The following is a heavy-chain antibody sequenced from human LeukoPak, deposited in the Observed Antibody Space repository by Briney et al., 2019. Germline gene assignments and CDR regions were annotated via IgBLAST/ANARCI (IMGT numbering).Heavy chain of an antibody. CDR1: GGSISSYY. CDR2: IYYSGST. CDR3: ARHLSRGFDP. V-gene: IGHV4-59*08. Sequence: PSVTLSLTCTVSGGSISSYYWSWIRQPPGKGLEWIGYIYYSGSTNYNPSLKSRVAISVDTSKNQFSLKLSSVAAADTAVYNCARHLSRGFDPWGQGTLVTVSS. D-gene: IGHD6-13*01. J-gene: IGHJ5*02.